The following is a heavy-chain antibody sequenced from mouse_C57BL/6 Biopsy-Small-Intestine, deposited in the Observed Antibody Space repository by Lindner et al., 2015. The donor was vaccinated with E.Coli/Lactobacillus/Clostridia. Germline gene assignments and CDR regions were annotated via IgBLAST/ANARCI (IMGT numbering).Heavy chain of an antibody. CDR1: GYTFTSYD. D-gene: IGHD1-1*01. V-gene: IGHV1-81*01. CDR2: MNPNNGNT. J-gene: IGHJ1*01. Sequence: SVKVSCKASGYTFTSYDINWVRQATGQGLEWMGWMNPNNGNTGYAQKFQGRVTMTRNTSISTAYMELSSLRSEDTAVYYCARRTGIAAAGIYYYGMDVWGQGTTVTVSS. CDR3: ARRTGIAAAGIYYYGMDV.